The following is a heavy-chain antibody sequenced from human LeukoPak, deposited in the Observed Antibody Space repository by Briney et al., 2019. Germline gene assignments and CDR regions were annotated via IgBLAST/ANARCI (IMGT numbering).Heavy chain of an antibody. D-gene: IGHD6-19*01. CDR2: IYPGDSDT. V-gene: IGHV5-51*01. CDR3: ARHVWESSGWYVETRAVGDAFDI. CDR1: GYSFTSYW. Sequence: GESLKISCKGSGYSFTSYWIGWVRQMPGKGLEWMGIIYPGDSDTRYSPSFQGQVTISADKSISTAYLQRSSLKASDTAMYYCARHVWESSGWYVETRAVGDAFDIWGQGTMVTVSS. J-gene: IGHJ3*02.